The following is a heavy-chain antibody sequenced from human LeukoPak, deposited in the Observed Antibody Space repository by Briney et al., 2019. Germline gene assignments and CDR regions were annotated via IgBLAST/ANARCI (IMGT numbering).Heavy chain of an antibody. CDR3: AKEYSGYDFDY. Sequence: GGSLRLSCAASGFTFSSYWMHWVRQAPGKGLEWVAATSGSGVNSYYADSVRGRFTISRDNTQNTLYLQMDSLRAEDTALYYCAKEYSGYDFDYWCQGTLVTVSS. CDR1: GFTFSSYW. CDR2: TSGSGVNS. D-gene: IGHD5-12*01. J-gene: IGHJ4*02. V-gene: IGHV3-23*01.